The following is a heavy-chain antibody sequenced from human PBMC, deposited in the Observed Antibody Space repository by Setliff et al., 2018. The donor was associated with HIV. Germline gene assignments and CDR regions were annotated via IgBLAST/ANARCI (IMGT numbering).Heavy chain of an antibody. J-gene: IGHJ5*02. CDR2: IYHSGST. Sequence: TSETLSLTCTVSGGSIRSSSFYWGWIRQPPGKGLEWIGSIYHSGSTYYNPSLKSRVTISVDTSKNHVSLMLTSVTAADTAVYYCARQSITIFGVVISGFDPWGQGTLVTVSS. D-gene: IGHD3-3*01. CDR3: ARQSITIFGVVISGFDP. CDR1: GGSIRSSSFY. V-gene: IGHV4-39*01.